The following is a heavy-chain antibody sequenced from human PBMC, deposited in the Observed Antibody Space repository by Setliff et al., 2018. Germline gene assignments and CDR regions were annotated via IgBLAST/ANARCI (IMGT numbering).Heavy chain of an antibody. Sequence: NPSETLSLTCTVSGASLSIGTYYWAWIRQPPGKGLEWIGRIYYRGDTYYNASLKGRLTISVDTAKNQISLRLSSVTAADTAVYFCARVTGFSYMDVWGKGTTVTVSS. D-gene: IGHD3-3*01. V-gene: IGHV4-39*07. CDR1: GASLSIGTYY. J-gene: IGHJ6*03. CDR2: IYYRGDT. CDR3: ARVTGFSYMDV.